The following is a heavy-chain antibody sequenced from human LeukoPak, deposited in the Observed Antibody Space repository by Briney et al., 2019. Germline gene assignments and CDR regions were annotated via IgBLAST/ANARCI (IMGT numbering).Heavy chain of an antibody. J-gene: IGHJ5*02. V-gene: IGHV4-4*07. Sequence: SETLSLTCTVSGGSISTYYWSWIRQPAGKGLEWIGHIYTTGATHYNPSLKSRVTMSADTSRNQFSLKLDSMTAADTAVYYCARVRGHIFGLDSWGQGTLVTVSS. CDR2: IYTTGAT. CDR3: ARVRGHIFGLDS. CDR1: GGSISTYY. D-gene: IGHD5-18*01.